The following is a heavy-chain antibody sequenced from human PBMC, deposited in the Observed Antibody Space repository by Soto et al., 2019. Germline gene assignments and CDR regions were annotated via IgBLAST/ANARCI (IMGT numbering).Heavy chain of an antibody. CDR3: ARRIFFEYSGYDLGFDY. D-gene: IGHD5-12*01. CDR1: GGSISSSSYY. CDR2: IYYSGST. Sequence: PSETLSLTCTVSGGSISSSSYYWGWIRQPPGKGLEWIGSIYYSGSTYYNPSLKSRVTISVDTSKNQFSLKLSSVTAADTAVYYCARRIFFEYSGYDLGFDYWGQGTLVTVSS. J-gene: IGHJ4*02. V-gene: IGHV4-39*01.